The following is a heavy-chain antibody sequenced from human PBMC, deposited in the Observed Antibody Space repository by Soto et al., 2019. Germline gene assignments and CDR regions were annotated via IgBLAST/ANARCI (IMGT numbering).Heavy chain of an antibody. Sequence: GGSLRLSCAASGFTFSNHWMHWVRQAPGKGLVWVSRINDEGTSADYADSVKGRFTISRDNAKNTLFLQMNSLRADDTAVYYCVKVLGPRDYLILDSWGQGALVTGSS. CDR3: VKVLGPRDYLILDS. J-gene: IGHJ4*02. CDR1: GFTFSNHW. V-gene: IGHV3-74*01. CDR2: INDEGTSA. D-gene: IGHD4-17*01.